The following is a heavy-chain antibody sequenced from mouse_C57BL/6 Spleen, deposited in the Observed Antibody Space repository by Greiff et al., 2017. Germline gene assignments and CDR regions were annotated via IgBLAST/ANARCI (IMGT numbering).Heavy chain of an antibody. Sequence: QVQLQQSGPELVKPGASVKISCKASGYAFSSSWMNWVKQRPGKGLEWIGRIYPGDGDTNYNGKFKGKATLTADKSSSTAYMQLSSLTSEDAAVYFCAGREVYDGSAFAYWGQGTLVTVSA. CDR3: AGREVYDGSAFAY. D-gene: IGHD1-1*01. CDR2: IYPGDGDT. CDR1: GYAFSSSW. J-gene: IGHJ3*01. V-gene: IGHV1-82*01.